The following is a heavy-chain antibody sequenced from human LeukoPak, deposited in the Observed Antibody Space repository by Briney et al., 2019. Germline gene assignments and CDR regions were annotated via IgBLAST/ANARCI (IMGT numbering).Heavy chain of an antibody. CDR2: INHSGST. V-gene: IGHV4-34*01. CDR1: GGSFSGYY. J-gene: IGHJ4*02. D-gene: IGHD2-2*01. Sequence: SDTLSLTCAVYGGSFSGYYWSWIRQPPGKGLEWIGEINHSGSTNYNPSLKSRVTISVDTSKNQFSLKLSSVTAADTAVYYCARRLGYCSSTSCYQFDYWGQGTLVTVSS. CDR3: ARRLGYCSSTSCYQFDY.